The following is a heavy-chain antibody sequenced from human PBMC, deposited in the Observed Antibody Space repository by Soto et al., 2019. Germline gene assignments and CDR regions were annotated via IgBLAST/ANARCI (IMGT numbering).Heavy chain of an antibody. D-gene: IGHD6-13*01. Sequence: PWWSLRLSFASCGFTFSTYGMHWVRQAPGKGLEWVAAMSYDGTKQYYVDSVKGRFTISRDNSRNTLFLQLNSLRDEDTAVYYCAKEYGSTWIDHWGQGTPVTVSS. V-gene: IGHV3-30*18. J-gene: IGHJ4*02. CDR3: AKEYGSTWIDH. CDR1: GFTFSTYG. CDR2: MSYDGTKQ.